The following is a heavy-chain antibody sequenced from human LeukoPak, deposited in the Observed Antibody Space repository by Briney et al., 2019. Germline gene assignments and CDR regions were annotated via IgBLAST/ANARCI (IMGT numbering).Heavy chain of an antibody. CDR1: GFTFSRYW. D-gene: IGHD3-22*01. J-gene: IGHJ3*02. Sequence: GGSLRLSCAASGFTFSRYWMSWVRQAPGKGLEWVGNIRQDGSAKYYLDSEKGRFTISRDNAKNSLYLQMNSLRAEDTAVYYCARGDYYDSSGYFIDAFDIWGQGTKVTVSS. CDR3: ARGDYYDSSGYFIDAFDI. V-gene: IGHV3-7*04. CDR2: IRQDGSAK.